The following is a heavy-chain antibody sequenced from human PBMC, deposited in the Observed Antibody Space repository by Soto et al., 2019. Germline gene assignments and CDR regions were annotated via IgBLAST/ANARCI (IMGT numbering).Heavy chain of an antibody. CDR3: AKKNDLSC. CDR2: IRGSGDRT. J-gene: IGHJ4*02. V-gene: IGHV3-23*01. Sequence: GVSLRLSCSASGCPFSTYAMNWVRQPPGNGLGWVSTIRGSGDRTYYSDSVKGRFTISRDNSKNTLYLQMDSLRAEDTAVYYCAKKNDLSCWGQGAMGTVSS. CDR1: GCPFSTYA.